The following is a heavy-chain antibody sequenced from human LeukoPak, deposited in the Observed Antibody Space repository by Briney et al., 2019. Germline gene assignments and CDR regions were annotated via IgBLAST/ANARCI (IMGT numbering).Heavy chain of an antibody. Sequence: SETLSLTCTLSGASFRSGGQYWGWIRQTPGKGLVWIGDIFYNGKTNYNPSLKSRVTISLDTSRSQFSLRLSSVTASDTGVYYCARIFDVWGRGTLVTVSS. J-gene: IGHJ4*02. V-gene: IGHV4-61*08. CDR2: IFYNGKT. CDR1: GASFRSGGQY. CDR3: ARIFDV.